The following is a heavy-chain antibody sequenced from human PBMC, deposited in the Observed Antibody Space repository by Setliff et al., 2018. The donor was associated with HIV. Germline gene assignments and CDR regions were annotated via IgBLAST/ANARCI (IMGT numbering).Heavy chain of an antibody. Sequence: GESLKISCKGSGKSLSNYWINWVRQMPGKGLEWMGRIDPSDSYINYGPSFQGHVTISADKSANTAFLQWSSLKASDSAMYYCSRGIAVAGHDFANTPGDIWGQGTMVTVSS. CDR1: GKSLSNYW. CDR3: SRGIAVAGHDFANTPGDI. V-gene: IGHV5-10-1*01. J-gene: IGHJ3*02. D-gene: IGHD6-19*01. CDR2: IDPSDSYI.